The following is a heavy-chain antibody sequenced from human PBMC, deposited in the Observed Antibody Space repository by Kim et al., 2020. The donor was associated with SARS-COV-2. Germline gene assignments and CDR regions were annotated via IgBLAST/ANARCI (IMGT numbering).Heavy chain of an antibody. V-gene: IGHV3-23*01. CDR1: GFTFSSYA. D-gene: IGHD3-22*01. Sequence: GGSLRLSCAASGFTFSSYAMSWVRQAPGKGLEWVSAISGSDGGTYYANSLKGRFTISRDNSKNTLYLQMNSLRAEDTAVYYCAKDGDYYDSSGYFSHWGQGTLVTVSS. J-gene: IGHJ4*02. CDR3: AKDGDYYDSSGYFSH. CDR2: ISGSDGGT.